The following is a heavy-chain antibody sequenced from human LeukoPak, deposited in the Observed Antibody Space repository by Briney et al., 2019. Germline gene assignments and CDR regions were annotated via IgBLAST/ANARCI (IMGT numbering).Heavy chain of an antibody. Sequence: ASVKVSCKASGYTFTSYGISWVRQAPGQGLEWMGWISAYNGNTNYAQKLQGRVTMTTDTPTSTAYMELRSLRSDDTAVYYCARAPLLTGYQAPIDYWGQGTLVTVSS. CDR2: ISAYNGNT. J-gene: IGHJ4*02. CDR3: ARAPLLTGYQAPIDY. V-gene: IGHV1-18*01. D-gene: IGHD3-9*01. CDR1: GYTFTSYG.